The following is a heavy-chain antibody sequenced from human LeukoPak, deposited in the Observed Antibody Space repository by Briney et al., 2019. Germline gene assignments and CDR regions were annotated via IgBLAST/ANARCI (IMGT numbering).Heavy chain of an antibody. CDR3: AKTLAGEALEYFQH. CDR1: GFTFSSYA. CDR2: ISGSGGST. Sequence: PGGSLRLSCAASGFTFSSYAMSWVRQAPGKGLEWVSAISGSGGSTYYADSVKGRFTISRDNSKNTLYLQMTCLRAEDTAVYYCAKTLAGEALEYFQHWGQGTLVTVSS. D-gene: IGHD4-17*01. V-gene: IGHV3-23*01. J-gene: IGHJ1*01.